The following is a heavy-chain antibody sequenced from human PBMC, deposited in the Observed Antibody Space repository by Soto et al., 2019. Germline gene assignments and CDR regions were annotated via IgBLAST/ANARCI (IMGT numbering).Heavy chain of an antibody. V-gene: IGHV3-23*01. J-gene: IGHJ6*02. CDR1: GFTFSNFA. D-gene: IGHD1-1*01. CDR2: VYGGGNGA. CDR3: AKFEGALHHNYHMDV. Sequence: HPGGSLRLFCAASGFTFSNFAMSWVRQAPGKGLEWVSGVYGGGNGALYADSVKGRFIISRDNSKNTLYLHMNSLRAGDTAVYYCAKFEGALHHNYHMDVWGQGTTVTVSS.